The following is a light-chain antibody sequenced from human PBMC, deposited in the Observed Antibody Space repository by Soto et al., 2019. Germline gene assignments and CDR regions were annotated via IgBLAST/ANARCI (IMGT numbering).Light chain of an antibody. Sequence: ESVLTQSPGTLSLSPGERATLSCRASQSVSSYLAWYQQKPGQAPRLLIYDASNRATGIPARFSGSGSGTDFTLTISSLEPEDFAVYYCQQRSNWPPWTFGQGTKVAIK. CDR1: QSVSSY. V-gene: IGKV3-11*01. CDR3: QQRSNWPPWT. J-gene: IGKJ1*01. CDR2: DAS.